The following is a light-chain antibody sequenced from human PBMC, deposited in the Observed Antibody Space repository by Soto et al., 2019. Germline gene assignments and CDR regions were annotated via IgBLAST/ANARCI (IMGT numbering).Light chain of an antibody. Sequence: EIVMTHSPATLSVSPGEKATLSCRPSPSVSSNLAWYQQKPGQAPRLLIYGASTRATGSPARFSGSGSGTEFTLTISSLQPEDFAVYYCQQYNNWPLRFGQGTRLEIK. J-gene: IGKJ5*01. CDR1: PSVSSN. V-gene: IGKV3-15*01. CDR2: GAS. CDR3: QQYNNWPLR.